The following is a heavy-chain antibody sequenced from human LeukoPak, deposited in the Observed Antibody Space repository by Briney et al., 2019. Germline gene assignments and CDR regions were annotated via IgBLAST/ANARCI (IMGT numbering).Heavy chain of an antibody. Sequence: GGTLRLSCAAPGFTFSHYSMNWVRQAPGRGLGWVSSIGSTLGHIYYADSVKGRLTISRDHATNSLYIQTDSLRAEDTAVYYCVRDRLGDWYIRDFDSWGKGTLGTVSS. D-gene: IGHD5-24*01. J-gene: IGHJ4*02. CDR1: GFTFSHYS. V-gene: IGHV3-21*01. CDR3: VRDRLGDWYIRDFDS. CDR2: IGSTLGHI.